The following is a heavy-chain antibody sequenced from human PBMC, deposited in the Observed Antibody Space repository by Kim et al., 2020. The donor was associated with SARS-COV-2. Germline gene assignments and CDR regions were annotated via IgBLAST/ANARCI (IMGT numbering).Heavy chain of an antibody. D-gene: IGHD6-6*01. Sequence: ASVKVSCKTFGYTFSAFRLHWVRQAPGQGLEWVGWIATDTGVPSYGRAFTERFALSLDSSVSTAYLQISDLGPEDSAIYYCARWAGSSSYSFDYWGQGTLVTAST. J-gene: IGHJ4*02. V-gene: IGHV7-4-1*01. CDR1: GYTFSAFR. CDR3: ARWAGSSSYSFDY. CDR2: IATDTGVP.